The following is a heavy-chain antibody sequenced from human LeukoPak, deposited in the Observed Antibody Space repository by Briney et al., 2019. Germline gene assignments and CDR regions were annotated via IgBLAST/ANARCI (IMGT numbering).Heavy chain of an antibody. J-gene: IGHJ4*02. CDR2: IIPIFGTA. Sequence: SVKVSCKASGGTFSSYAISWVRQAPGQGLEWMGGIIPIFGTANCAQKFQGRVTITTDESTSTAYMELSSLRSEDTAVYYCASPSDASGSYFLGFDYWGQGTLVTVSS. CDR3: ASPSDASGSYFLGFDY. D-gene: IGHD1-26*01. V-gene: IGHV1-69*05. CDR1: GGTFSSYA.